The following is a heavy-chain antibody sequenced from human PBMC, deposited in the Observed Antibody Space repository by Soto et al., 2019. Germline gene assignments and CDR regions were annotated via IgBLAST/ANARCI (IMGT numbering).Heavy chain of an antibody. CDR3: AAERGYYDFWSGPSKHGMDV. J-gene: IGHJ6*02. CDR2: IVVGSGNT. V-gene: IGHV1-58*01. Sequence: SVKVSCKASGFTFTSSAVQWVRQARGQRLEWIGWIVVGSGNTNYAQKFQERVTITRDMSTSTAYMELSSLRSEDTAVYYCAAERGYYDFWSGPSKHGMDVWG. CDR1: GFTFTSSA. D-gene: IGHD3-3*01.